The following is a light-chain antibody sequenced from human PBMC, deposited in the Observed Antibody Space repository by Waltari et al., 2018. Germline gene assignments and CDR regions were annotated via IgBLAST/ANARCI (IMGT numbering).Light chain of an antibody. V-gene: IGLV2-14*03. CDR1: RTAFGAHDF. Sequence: QSALTQPAPVSGSPGRSTPFSCSGSRTAFGAHDFVSWYQQPPGKTPNLIIFDVSSRPSGISYRFSGSKFGNTASLTISGLQAEDEADYFCSSYTRGRTYVFGSGTKVTVL. CDR3: SSYTRGRTYV. J-gene: IGLJ1*01. CDR2: DVS.